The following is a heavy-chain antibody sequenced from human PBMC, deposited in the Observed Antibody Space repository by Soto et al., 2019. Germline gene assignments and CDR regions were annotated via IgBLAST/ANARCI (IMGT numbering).Heavy chain of an antibody. CDR1: GGSFSGYY. V-gene: IGHV4-34*01. Sequence: KASETLSLTCAVYGGSFSGYYWSWIRQPPGKGLEWIGEINHSGSTNYNPSLKSRVTISVDTSKNQFSLKLSSVTAADTAVYYCASLYSYGQYYYYMDVWGKGTTVTVSS. CDR2: INHSGST. D-gene: IGHD5-18*01. J-gene: IGHJ6*03. CDR3: ASLYSYGQYYYYMDV.